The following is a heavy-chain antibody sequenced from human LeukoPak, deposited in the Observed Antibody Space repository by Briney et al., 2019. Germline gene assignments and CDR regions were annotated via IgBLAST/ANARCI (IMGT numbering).Heavy chain of an antibody. CDR2: ISGSGGSP. CDR1: GFTFSSYA. J-gene: IGHJ5*02. CDR3: AKGQIAAASENWFDP. Sequence: GGSLRLSCAASGFTFSSYAMSWVRQAPGKGLEWVSAISGSGGSPYYADSVKGRFTISRDNSKNTLYLQMNSLRAEDTAVYYCAKGQIAAASENWFDPWGQGTLVTVSS. V-gene: IGHV3-23*01. D-gene: IGHD6-13*01.